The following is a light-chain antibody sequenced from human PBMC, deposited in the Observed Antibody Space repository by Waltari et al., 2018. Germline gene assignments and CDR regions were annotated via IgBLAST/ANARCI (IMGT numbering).Light chain of an antibody. CDR1: TGTVTSDHY. V-gene: IGLV7-46*01. CDR2: ATF. Sequence: QAVVTQEPSLTVSPGGTVTLTCGSSTGTVTSDHYPYWFQQKPGQGPRTLIYATFNGHSRTAARFSGSLLGGKAALSLSGAQPEDEADYYCLLYYSGAWVFGGGTKLTV. J-gene: IGLJ3*02. CDR3: LLYYSGAWV.